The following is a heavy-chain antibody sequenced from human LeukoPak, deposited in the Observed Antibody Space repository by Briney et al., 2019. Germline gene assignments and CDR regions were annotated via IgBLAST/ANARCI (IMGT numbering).Heavy chain of an antibody. CDR3: ARGERYSGYDSLGDY. Sequence: GGSLRLSCAASGFTFSSYSMNWVRQAPGKGLEWVSYISSSSNIYYADSLKGRFTISRDNAKNSLYLQMNSLRAEDTAVYYCARGERYSGYDSLGDYWGQGTLVTVSS. V-gene: IGHV3-21*05. CDR1: GFTFSSYS. J-gene: IGHJ4*02. D-gene: IGHD5-12*01. CDR2: ISSSSNI.